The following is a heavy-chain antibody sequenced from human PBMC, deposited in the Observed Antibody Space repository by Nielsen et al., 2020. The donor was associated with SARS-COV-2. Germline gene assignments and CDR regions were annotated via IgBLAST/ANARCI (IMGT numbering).Heavy chain of an antibody. Sequence: SVKVSCKASGGTFSSYAISWVRQAPGQGLEWMGGIIPIFGTANYAQKFQGRVTITADESTSTANMELSSLRSEDTAVYYCARNHVLGGVGDAFDIWGQGTTVTVSS. V-gene: IGHV1-69*13. CDR2: IIPIFGTA. CDR1: GGTFSSYA. D-gene: IGHD2-8*02. J-gene: IGHJ3*02. CDR3: ARNHVLGGVGDAFDI.